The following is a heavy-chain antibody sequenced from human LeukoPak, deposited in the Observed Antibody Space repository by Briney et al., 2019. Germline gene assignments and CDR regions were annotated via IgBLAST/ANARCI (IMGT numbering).Heavy chain of an antibody. CDR2: IYTSGST. V-gene: IGHV4-4*07. Sequence: PSETLSLTCTVSGGSISSYYWSWIRQPAGKGLEWIGRIYTSGSTNYNPSLKSRVTMSVDTSKNQFSLKLSSVTAADTAVYYCARHRATVVTDAFDIWGQGTMVTVSS. D-gene: IGHD4-23*01. J-gene: IGHJ3*02. CDR1: GGSISSYY. CDR3: ARHRATVVTDAFDI.